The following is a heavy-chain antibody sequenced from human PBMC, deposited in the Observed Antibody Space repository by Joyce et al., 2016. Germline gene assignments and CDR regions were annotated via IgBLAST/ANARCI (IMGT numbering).Heavy chain of an antibody. Sequence: EVQLVESGGGLIQPGGSLRLSCAASGFTVSSNYMSWVRQAPGKGLGWVSAIYSGGSTYYADSVKGRFTISRDNSKNTLYLQMNSLRAEDTAVYYCARSVAVADAFDYWGQGTLVTVSS. CDR2: IYSGGST. J-gene: IGHJ4*02. CDR1: GFTVSSNY. CDR3: ARSVAVADAFDY. V-gene: IGHV3-53*01. D-gene: IGHD6-19*01.